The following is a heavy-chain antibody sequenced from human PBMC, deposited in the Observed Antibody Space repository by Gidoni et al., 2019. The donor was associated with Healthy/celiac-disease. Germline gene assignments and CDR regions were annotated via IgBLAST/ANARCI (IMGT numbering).Heavy chain of an antibody. Sequence: EVQLVESGGGLVKHGGSLRLSCAAPGFPFSNAWMIWVRQAPGKGLEWVGRIKSKTDGGTTDYAAPVKGRFTISRDDSKNTLYLQMNSLKTEDTAVYYCTTDVAAALDAFDIWGQGTMVTVSS. CDR1: GFPFSNAW. J-gene: IGHJ3*02. CDR3: TTDVAAALDAFDI. D-gene: IGHD2-2*01. V-gene: IGHV3-15*07. CDR2: IKSKTDGGTT.